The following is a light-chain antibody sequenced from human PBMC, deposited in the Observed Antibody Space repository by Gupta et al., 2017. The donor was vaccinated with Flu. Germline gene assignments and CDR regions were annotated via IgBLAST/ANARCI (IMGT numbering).Light chain of an antibody. CDR1: SLRSYD. Sequence: QTVRITSEGDSLRSYDERWYQQKPGKAAVLVFYGKDNRRSGIPERFAVSRSGDTASLTITGARAEEEADYYCNCRDSSGSNPVVFGGGTKLTVL. V-gene: IGLV3-19*01. CDR2: GKD. CDR3: NCRDSSGSNPVV. J-gene: IGLJ2*01.